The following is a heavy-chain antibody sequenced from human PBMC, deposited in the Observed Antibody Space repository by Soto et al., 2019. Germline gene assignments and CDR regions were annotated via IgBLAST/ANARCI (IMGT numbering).Heavy chain of an antibody. D-gene: IGHD4-17*01. V-gene: IGHV4-59*01. Sequence: SETLSLTCTVSAGPISSFYWSWIRQPPGKGLEWIGHIYYSGRTNYKPSLKSRVTISVDTSKNQLSLKLTSVTAADTAVYYCARYDDYGDYGYYYYGMDIWGQGTTVTVSS. CDR1: AGPISSFY. CDR2: IYYSGRT. CDR3: ARYDDYGDYGYYYYGMDI. J-gene: IGHJ6*02.